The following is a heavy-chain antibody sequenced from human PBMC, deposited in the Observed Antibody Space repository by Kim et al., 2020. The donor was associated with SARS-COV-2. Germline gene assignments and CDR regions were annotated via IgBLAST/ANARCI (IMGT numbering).Heavy chain of an antibody. V-gene: IGHV3-30*03. J-gene: IGHJ5*02. CDR3: TIDSP. Sequence: GGSLRLSCAASGFTFSAYGIHWVRQAPGKGLEWVAVISSDGSNKYYADSVNGRFTISRDNSRTTLYLQMNSLRAEDTAVYYCTIDSPWGQGTLVTVSS. CDR1: GFTFSAYG. CDR2: ISSDGSNK.